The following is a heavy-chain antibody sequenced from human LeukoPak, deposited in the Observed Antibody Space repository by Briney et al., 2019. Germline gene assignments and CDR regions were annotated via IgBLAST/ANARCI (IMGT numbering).Heavy chain of an antibody. CDR3: AKDGRQRKTYFYASGSANAFDI. Sequence: GSLRLSCAASGFTVSNNYMSWVRQAPGKGLEWVSAIHSGGSTYNADSVKGRFTISRDTSKNTLSLHMNSLRAEDTAVYYCAKDGRQRKTYFYASGSANAFDIWGQGTMVTVSS. J-gene: IGHJ3*02. D-gene: IGHD3-10*01. CDR2: IHSGGST. CDR1: GFTVSNNY. V-gene: IGHV3-66*02.